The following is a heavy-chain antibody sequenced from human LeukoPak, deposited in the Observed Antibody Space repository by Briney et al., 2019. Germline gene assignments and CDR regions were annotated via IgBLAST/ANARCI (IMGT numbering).Heavy chain of an antibody. J-gene: IGHJ5*02. CDR3: ARRPGYSSGWYWFDP. CDR1: GGSISSSSYY. CDR2: IYYSGST. Sequence: SETLSLTCTVSGGSISSSSYYWGWIRQPPGKGLEWIGSIYYSGSTYYNPSLKSRVTISVDSSKNQFSLKLSSVTAADTAVYYCARRPGYSSGWYWFDPWGQGTLVIVSS. D-gene: IGHD6-19*01. V-gene: IGHV4-39*01.